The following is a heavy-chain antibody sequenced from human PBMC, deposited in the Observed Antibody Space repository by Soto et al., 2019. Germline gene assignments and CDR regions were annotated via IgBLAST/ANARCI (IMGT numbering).Heavy chain of an antibody. CDR1: GFTFSSYA. Sequence: LRLSCAASGFTFSSYAMSWVRQAPGKGLEWVSAISGSGGSTYYADSVKGRFTISRDNSKNTLYLQMNSLRAEDTAVYYCAKATIFGVVHIVGLDYWGQGTLVTV. CDR2: ISGSGGST. J-gene: IGHJ4*02. V-gene: IGHV3-23*01. D-gene: IGHD3-3*01. CDR3: AKATIFGVVHIVGLDY.